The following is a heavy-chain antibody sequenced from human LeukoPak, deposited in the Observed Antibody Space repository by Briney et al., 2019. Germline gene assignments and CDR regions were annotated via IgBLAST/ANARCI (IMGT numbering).Heavy chain of an antibody. CDR2: ISSSGSTI. Sequence: RAGGSLRLSCAASGFTFSSYEMTWVRQAPGKGLEWVSYISSSGSTIYYADSVKGRFTISRDKAKNSLYLQMNSLRAEDTAVYYCAELGITMIGGVWGKGTTVTISS. D-gene: IGHD3-10*02. CDR1: GFTFSSYE. CDR3: AELGITMIGGV. V-gene: IGHV3-48*03. J-gene: IGHJ6*04.